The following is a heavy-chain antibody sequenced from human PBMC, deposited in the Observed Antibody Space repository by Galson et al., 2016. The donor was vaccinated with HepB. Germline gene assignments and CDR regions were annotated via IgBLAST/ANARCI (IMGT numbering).Heavy chain of an antibody. V-gene: IGHV1-69*13. Sequence: SVKVSCKASGGTFSTYAINWVRQAPGQGLEWMGGLIAIFGAPHYAQNFQGRLSITADESTSTAYMELRSLRPDDTAVYYWARLLTCGDSPGSCYWFDPWGQGTLVTVTS. CDR3: ARLLTCGDSPGSCYWFDP. D-gene: IGHD2-15*01. CDR2: LIAIFGAP. J-gene: IGHJ5*02. CDR1: GGTFSTYA.